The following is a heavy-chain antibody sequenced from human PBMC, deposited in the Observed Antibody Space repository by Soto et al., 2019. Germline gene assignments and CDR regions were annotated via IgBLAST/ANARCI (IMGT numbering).Heavy chain of an antibody. CDR1: GHSLSSGGYY. V-gene: IGHV4-31*03. CDR3: ARDWGSSGWPN. J-gene: IGHJ4*02. CDR2: IYFTGST. Sequence: SETLSLTCTVSGHSLSSGGYYWSWIRQHPGKGLEWVGYIYFTGSTLYNPSLKSRLAMSLDTSKDQFSLKLGSVTAADTAIYYCARDWGSSGWPNWGPGTLVTVSS. D-gene: IGHD6-19*01.